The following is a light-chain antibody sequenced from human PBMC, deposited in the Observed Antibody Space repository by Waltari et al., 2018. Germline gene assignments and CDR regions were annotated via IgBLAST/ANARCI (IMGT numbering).Light chain of an antibody. V-gene: IGLV3-19*01. CDR3: LSRDSSSTRV. J-gene: IGLJ3*02. CDR1: SLRRYY. CDR2: GHD. Sequence: SSELTQDPAVSVALGQTVRITCQGASLRRYYASWYQQRPGQAPFLCLCGHDNRPSGIPDRFSGSTSGNTASLTITRAQAEDAGVYYCLSRDSSSTRVFGGGTTLTV.